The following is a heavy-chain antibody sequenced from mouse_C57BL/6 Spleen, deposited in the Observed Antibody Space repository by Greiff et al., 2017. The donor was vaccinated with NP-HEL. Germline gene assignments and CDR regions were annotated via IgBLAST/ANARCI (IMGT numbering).Heavy chain of an antibody. D-gene: IGHD1-1*01. CDR2: IDPSDSYT. Sequence: VQLQQSGAELVMPGASVKLSCKASGYTFTSYWMHWVKQRPGQGLEWIGEIDPSDSYTNYNQKFKGKSTLTVDKSSSTAYMQLSSLTSEDSAVYYCASTTTTVVGGDFDYWGQGTTLTVSS. J-gene: IGHJ2*01. CDR3: ASTTTTVVGGDFDY. CDR1: GYTFTSYW. V-gene: IGHV1-69*01.